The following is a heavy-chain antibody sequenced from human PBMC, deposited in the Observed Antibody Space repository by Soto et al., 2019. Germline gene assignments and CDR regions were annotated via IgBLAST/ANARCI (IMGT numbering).Heavy chain of an antibody. CDR3: ARVTAYGSGSYRQIDWFDP. V-gene: IGHV4-31*03. CDR1: GGSISSGGYY. J-gene: IGHJ5*02. CDR2: IYYSGST. Sequence: QVQLQESGPGLVKPSQTLSLTCTVSGGSISSGGYYWSWIRQHPGKGLEWIGYIYYSGSTYYNPSLKSRVTISVDTSKNQFSLKLSSVTAADTAVYYCARVTAYGSGSYRQIDWFDPWGQGTLVTVSS. D-gene: IGHD3-10*01.